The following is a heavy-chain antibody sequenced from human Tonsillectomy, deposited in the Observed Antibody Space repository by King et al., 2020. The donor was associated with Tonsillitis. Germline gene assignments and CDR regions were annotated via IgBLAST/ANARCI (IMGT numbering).Heavy chain of an antibody. CDR1: RFTFSSYV. CDR3: AREGYLSGVNCYSFDY. D-gene: IGHD2-15*01. V-gene: IGHV3-30-3*01. Sequence: VQLVESGGGVVQSGRSLRLSCAASRFTFSSYVMHWVRQAPGKGLEWVAVISYDGSNKYYADSVKGRFTISRDNSKNKLYLQMNSLRAEDTAVYYCAREGYLSGVNCYSFDYWGQGTLVTVS. CDR2: ISYDGSNK. J-gene: IGHJ4*02.